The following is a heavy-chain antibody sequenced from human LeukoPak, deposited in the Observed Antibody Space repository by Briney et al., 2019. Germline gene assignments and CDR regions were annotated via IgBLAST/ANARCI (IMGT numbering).Heavy chain of an antibody. CDR2: IYYSGST. CDR3: ARVKYRSSWYEGDWFDP. V-gene: IGHV4-39*07. D-gene: IGHD6-13*01. Sequence: PSETLSLTCTVSGGSISSSSYYWGWIRQPPGKGLEWIGSIYYSGSTYYNPSLKSRVTISADTSKNQFSLKLSSVTAADTAVYYCARVKYRSSWYEGDWFDPWGQGTLVTVSS. CDR1: GGSISSSSYY. J-gene: IGHJ5*02.